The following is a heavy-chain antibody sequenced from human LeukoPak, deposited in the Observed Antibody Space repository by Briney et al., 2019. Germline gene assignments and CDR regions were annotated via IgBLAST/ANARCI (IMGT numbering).Heavy chain of an antibody. CDR2: IYYSGST. D-gene: IGHD4-11*01. Sequence: SETLSLTCVVSGGSLHRSFWTWVRQPPGKGLEWIGYIYYSGSTNYNPSLKSRVTISVDTSKNQFSLKLSSVTAADTAVYYCARVPTVTPFDYWGQGTLVTVSS. V-gene: IGHV4-59*01. CDR1: GGSLHRSF. CDR3: ARVPTVTPFDY. J-gene: IGHJ4*02.